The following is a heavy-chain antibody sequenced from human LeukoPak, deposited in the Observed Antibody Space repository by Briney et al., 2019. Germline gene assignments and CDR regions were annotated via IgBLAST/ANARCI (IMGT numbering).Heavy chain of an antibody. Sequence: GESLKISCKGSGYSLTSYWIGWVRQMPGKGLEWMGIIYPGDSDTRYSPSFQGQVTISADKSISTAYLQWSSLKASDTAIYYCARLQNVVIPAASSNWFDPWGQGILVTVSS. CDR2: IYPGDSDT. V-gene: IGHV5-51*01. CDR1: GYSLTSYW. CDR3: ARLQNVVIPAASSNWFDP. D-gene: IGHD2-2*01. J-gene: IGHJ5*02.